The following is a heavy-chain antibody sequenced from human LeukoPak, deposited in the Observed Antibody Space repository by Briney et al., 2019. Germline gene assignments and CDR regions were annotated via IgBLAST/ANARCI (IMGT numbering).Heavy chain of an antibody. CDR2: IKQDGSEK. V-gene: IGHV3-7*01. CDR3: ARDTSDYDFDY. CDR1: GFTFSSYW. J-gene: IGHJ4*02. Sequence: GGSLRLSCAASGFTFSSYWMSWVRQAPGKGLEWVANIKQDGSEKYYVDSVKGRFTIPRDNAKNSLYLQMNSLRAEDTAVYYCARDTSDYDFDYWGQGTLVTVSS. D-gene: IGHD4-17*01.